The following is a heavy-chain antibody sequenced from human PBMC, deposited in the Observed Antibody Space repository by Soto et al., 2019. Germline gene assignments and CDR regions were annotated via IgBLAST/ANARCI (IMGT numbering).Heavy chain of an antibody. V-gene: IGHV1-46*01. Sequence: ASVKVSCKASGYTFTSYYMHWVRQAPGQGLEWMGIINPSGGSTSYAQKFQGRVTMTRDTSTSTVYMELSSLRSEDTAVYYCAREGFPRYFSGGSCLLRSIDWFDPWGQGTLVSVYS. J-gene: IGHJ5*02. D-gene: IGHD2-15*01. CDR2: INPSGGST. CDR3: AREGFPRYFSGGSCLLRSIDWFDP. CDR1: GYTFTSYY.